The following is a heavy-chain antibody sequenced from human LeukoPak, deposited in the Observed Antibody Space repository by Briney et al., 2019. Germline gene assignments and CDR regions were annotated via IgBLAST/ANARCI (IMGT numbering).Heavy chain of an antibody. V-gene: IGHV4-30-2*01. Sequence: PSGTLSLTCAVSGGSISSGGYSWSWIRQPPGKGLEWIGWIYHSESTYYNPSLKSRVTISVDRSKNQFSLKLSSVTAADTAVYYCARAVGGVVPASTFDYWGQGTLVTVSS. D-gene: IGHD2-2*01. J-gene: IGHJ4*02. CDR2: IYHSEST. CDR3: ARAVGGVVPASTFDY. CDR1: GGSISSGGYS.